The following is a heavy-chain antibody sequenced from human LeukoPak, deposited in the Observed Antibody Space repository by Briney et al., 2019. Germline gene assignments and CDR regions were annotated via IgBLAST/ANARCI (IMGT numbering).Heavy chain of an antibody. CDR1: GGSISSYY. CDR2: IYYSGST. Sequence: SETLSLTCTVSGGSISSYYWSWIRQPPGKGLEWIGYIYYSGSTNYNPSLKSRVTISVDTSKNQFSLKLSPVTAADTAVYYCARDRRGLPPHYGMDVWGQGTTVTVSS. V-gene: IGHV4-59*01. CDR3: ARDRRGLPPHYGMDV. D-gene: IGHD5-18*01. J-gene: IGHJ6*02.